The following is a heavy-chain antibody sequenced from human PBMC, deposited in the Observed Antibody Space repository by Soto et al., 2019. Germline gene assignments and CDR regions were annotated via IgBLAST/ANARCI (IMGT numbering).Heavy chain of an antibody. CDR3: ASGDYGDYQVVGAFDI. CDR2: ISAYNGNT. CDR1: GYTFTSYG. V-gene: IGHV1-18*01. Sequence: ASVKVSCKASGYTFTSYGISWVRQAPGQGLEWMGWISAYNGNTNYAQKLQGRVTMTTDTSTSTAYMELRSLRSDDTAVYYCASGDYGDYQVVGAFDIWGRGTMVTVSS. J-gene: IGHJ3*02. D-gene: IGHD4-17*01.